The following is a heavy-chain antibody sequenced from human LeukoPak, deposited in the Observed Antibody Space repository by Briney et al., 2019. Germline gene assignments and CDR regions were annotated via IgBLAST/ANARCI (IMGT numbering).Heavy chain of an antibody. CDR2: IYTSGST. D-gene: IGHD5-12*01. CDR3: ASDIKDIVAAPPGFDY. V-gene: IGHV4-4*07. Sequence: PSETLSLTCTVSGGSISSYYWSWIRQPAGKGLEWIGRIYTSGSTNYNPSLKSRVTMSVDTSKNQFSLKLSSVTAADTAVYYCASDIKDIVAAPPGFDYWGQGTLVTVSS. J-gene: IGHJ4*02. CDR1: GGSISSYY.